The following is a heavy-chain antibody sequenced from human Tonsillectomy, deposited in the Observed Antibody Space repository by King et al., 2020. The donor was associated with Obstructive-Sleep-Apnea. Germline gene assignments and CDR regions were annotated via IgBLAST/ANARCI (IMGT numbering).Heavy chain of an antibody. V-gene: IGHV3-74*01. J-gene: IGHJ4*02. CDR3: ARSQSGALWFAEPAPA. D-gene: IGHD3-10*01. CDR2: VINDGTTT. Sequence: VQLVESGGGLVQPGGSLRLSCAASGFTLSHFWMHWVRQTPGKGLVWVSHVINDGTTTTYAASVKGRVTISGDNAKNTVFLQMNSLRVEDTAVYFCARSQSGALWFAEPAPAWDQGAVVTVSS. CDR1: GFTLSHFW.